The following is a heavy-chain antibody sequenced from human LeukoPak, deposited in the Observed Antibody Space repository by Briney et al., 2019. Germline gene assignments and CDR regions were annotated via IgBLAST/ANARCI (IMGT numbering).Heavy chain of an antibody. CDR2: IYYSGST. D-gene: IGHD3-10*01. V-gene: IGHV4-59*01. Sequence: PSETLSLTCTVSGGSISSYYWSWIRQPPGKGLEWIGYIYYSGSTNYNPSLKSRVTISVDTSKNQFSLKLSSVTAAGTAVYYCARARGRVRGGLDYWGQGTLVTVSS. J-gene: IGHJ4*02. CDR1: GGSISSYY. CDR3: ARARGRVRGGLDY.